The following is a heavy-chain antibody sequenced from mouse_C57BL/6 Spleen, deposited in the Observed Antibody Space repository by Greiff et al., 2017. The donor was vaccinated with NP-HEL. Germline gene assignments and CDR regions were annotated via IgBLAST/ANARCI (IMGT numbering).Heavy chain of an antibody. J-gene: IGHJ3*01. Sequence: VQLVESGPGLVQPSQSLSITCTVSGFSLTSYGVHWVRQSPGKGLEWLGVIWRGGSTDYNAAFMSRLSITKDNSKSQVFFKMNSLQADDTAIYYCAKSEGANWESWFAYWGQGTLVTVSA. V-gene: IGHV2-5*01. CDR1: GFSLTSYG. CDR3: AKSEGANWESWFAY. CDR2: IWRGGST. D-gene: IGHD4-1*01.